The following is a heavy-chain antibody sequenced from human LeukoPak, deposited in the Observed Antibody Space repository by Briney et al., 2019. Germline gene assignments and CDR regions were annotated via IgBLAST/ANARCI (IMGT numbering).Heavy chain of an antibody. CDR3: AKDATRPTSGAPGY. CDR1: GFTFSSYG. V-gene: IGHV3-30*02. J-gene: IGHJ4*02. D-gene: IGHD6-6*01. CDR2: IRYDGSNK. Sequence: PGGSLTLSCAASGFTFSSYGMHWVRQAPGKGLESVAFIRYDGSNKYYSDSVKGRFTISRDNSKNTLYLQMNSLRAEDTALYYCAKDATRPTSGAPGYWGQGTLVTVSS.